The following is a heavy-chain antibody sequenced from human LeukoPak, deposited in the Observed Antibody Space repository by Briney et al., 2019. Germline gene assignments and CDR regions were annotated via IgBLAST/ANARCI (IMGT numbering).Heavy chain of an antibody. CDR3: AILIAAAGNDAFDI. J-gene: IGHJ3*02. D-gene: IGHD6-13*01. CDR2: INAGNGNT. V-gene: IGHV1-3*01. CDR1: GYTFTSYA. Sequence: ASVKVSCKASGYTFTSYATHWVRQAPGQRLEWMGWINAGNGNTKYSQKFQGRVTITRDTSASTAYMELSGLRSEDTAVYYCAILIAAAGNDAFDIWGQGTMVTVSS.